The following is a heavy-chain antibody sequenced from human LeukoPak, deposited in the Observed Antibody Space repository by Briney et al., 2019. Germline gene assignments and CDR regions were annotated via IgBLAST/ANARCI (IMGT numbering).Heavy chain of an antibody. CDR3: VKTATFPYFFDS. J-gene: IGHJ4*02. CDR1: GFTFSSYA. D-gene: IGHD3-16*01. V-gene: IGHV3-64D*06. CDR2: ISSNGGST. Sequence: GRCLRLSCSASGFTFSSYAMHWVRHAPGKGLEYVSAISSNGGSTYYADCVKGRFTISRDNSKNTLYLQMSSLTAEDTAVYYCVKTATFPYFFDSWGQGTLVTVSS.